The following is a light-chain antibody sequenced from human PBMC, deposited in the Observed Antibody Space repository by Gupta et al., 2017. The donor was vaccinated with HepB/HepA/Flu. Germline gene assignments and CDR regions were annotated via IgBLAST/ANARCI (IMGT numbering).Light chain of an antibody. CDR1: QSISNW. Sequence: DIQMTQSPSTLSASVGDRVTITCRASQSISNWLAWYQQKPGKAPKLLIYKASGLESGVPSRFSGSGSGTEFSLTINSLQPDDFATYYCQQLSAVSPRWTFGQGTKVEIK. CDR3: QQLSAVSPRWT. V-gene: IGKV1-5*03. J-gene: IGKJ1*01. CDR2: KAS.